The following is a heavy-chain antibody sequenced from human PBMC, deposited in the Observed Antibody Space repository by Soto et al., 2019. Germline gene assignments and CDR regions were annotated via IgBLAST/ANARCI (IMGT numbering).Heavy chain of an antibody. CDR1: GFTFSSYA. Sequence: PGVSLRLSFAASGFTFSSYAMSWVRQAPGKGLEWVSAISGSGGSTYYADSVKGRFTISRDNSKNTLYLQMNSLRAEDTAVYYCVVGMRAFDYWGQGTLVTVSS. J-gene: IGHJ4*02. D-gene: IGHD1-26*01. V-gene: IGHV3-23*01. CDR2: ISGSGGST. CDR3: VVGMRAFDY.